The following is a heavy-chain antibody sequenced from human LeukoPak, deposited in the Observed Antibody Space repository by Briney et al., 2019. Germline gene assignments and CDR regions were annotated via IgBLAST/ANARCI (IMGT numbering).Heavy chain of an antibody. D-gene: IGHD3-9*01. J-gene: IGHJ3*02. CDR2: IIPIFGTA. V-gene: IGHV1-69*05. Sequence: GASVKVSCKASGYTFTSYDISWVRQAPGQGLEWMGRIIPIFGTANYAQKFQGRVTITTDESTSTAYMELSSLRSEDTAVYYCARDWSPNYDILTGLVAFDIWGQGTMVTVSS. CDR3: ARDWSPNYDILTGLVAFDI. CDR1: GYTFTSYD.